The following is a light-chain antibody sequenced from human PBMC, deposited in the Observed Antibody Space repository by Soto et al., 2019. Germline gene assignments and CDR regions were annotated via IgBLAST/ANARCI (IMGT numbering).Light chain of an antibody. CDR2: AAS. Sequence: DIQMTQSPSSLSASVGDSVTISCRASRPITKYLNWYQQKPGKAPELLIYAASSLQSGVPSRFSGTESGTDFTLTISSLQPEDFATYYCQQSYSTPRTFGQGTKVDIK. J-gene: IGKJ1*01. CDR3: QQSYSTPRT. V-gene: IGKV1-39*01. CDR1: RPITKY.